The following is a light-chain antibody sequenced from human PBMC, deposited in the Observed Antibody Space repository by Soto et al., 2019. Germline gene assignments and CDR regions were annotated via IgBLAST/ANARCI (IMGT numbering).Light chain of an antibody. CDR3: QQSYSTLGLT. J-gene: IGKJ4*01. CDR2: AAS. Sequence: DILMTQSPSSLSASVGDRVTITCRASQSISSYLNWYQQKPGKAPKLLIYAASSLQSGVPSRFSGSGSGTDFTLTISSLQPEDFATYYCQQSYSTLGLTFGGGTKVEIK. CDR1: QSISSY. V-gene: IGKV1-39*01.